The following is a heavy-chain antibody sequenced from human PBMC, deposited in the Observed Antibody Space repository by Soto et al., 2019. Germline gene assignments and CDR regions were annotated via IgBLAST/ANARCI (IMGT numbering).Heavy chain of an antibody. D-gene: IGHD6-19*01. CDR3: ARADSSGWYATGLDFDY. V-gene: IGHV3-48*02. J-gene: IGHJ4*02. Sequence: GGSLRLSCAASGFTFSSYSMNWVRQAPGKGLEWVSYISSSSTIYYADSVKGRFTISRDNAKNSLYLQMNSLRDEDTAVYYCARADSSGWYATGLDFDYWGQGTLVTVSS. CDR2: ISSSSTI. CDR1: GFTFSSYS.